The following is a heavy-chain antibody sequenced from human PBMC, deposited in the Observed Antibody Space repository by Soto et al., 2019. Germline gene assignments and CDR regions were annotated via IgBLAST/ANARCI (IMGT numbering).Heavy chain of an antibody. CDR1: GFTFSGYW. V-gene: IGHV3-7*03. CDR2: IKQDGGEK. J-gene: IGHJ4*02. Sequence: EVQLVESGGGLVQPGGSLRLSCAASGFTFSGYWMSWVRQPAGKGLEWVANIKQDGGEKYYADSVKGRFTISRDNAKNSRYLQMNSLRAEDTAVYYCASCTYNSGWYLGSWGQGTLVTVSS. D-gene: IGHD6-19*01. CDR3: ASCTYNSGWYLGS.